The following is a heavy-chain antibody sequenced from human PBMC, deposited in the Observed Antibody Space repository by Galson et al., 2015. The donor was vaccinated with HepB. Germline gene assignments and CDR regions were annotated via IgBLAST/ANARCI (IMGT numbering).Heavy chain of an antibody. D-gene: IGHD5-18*01. CDR3: AKDRVDTAMDPNWFDP. Sequence: SLRLSCAASGFTFSSYGMHWVRQAPGKGLEWVAVISYDGSNKYYADSVKGRFTISRDNSKNTLYLQMNSLRAEDTAVYYCAKDRVDTAMDPNWFDPWGQGTLVTVSS. CDR1: GFTFSSYG. V-gene: IGHV3-30*18. J-gene: IGHJ5*02. CDR2: ISYDGSNK.